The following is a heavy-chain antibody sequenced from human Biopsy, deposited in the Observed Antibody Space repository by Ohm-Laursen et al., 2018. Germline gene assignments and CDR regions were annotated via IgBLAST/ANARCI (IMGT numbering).Heavy chain of an antibody. CDR2: INSSGSTK. V-gene: IGHV3-11*04. Sequence: SLRLSCAASGFPVSDYYMSWIRQAPGRGLEWVSDINSSGSTKYHADSVKGRFTISRDNSKNTLYLQMNSLRAEDTAVYYCVRASIFGVATSSFYYYGIDVWGQGTTVTVSS. D-gene: IGHD3-3*01. CDR3: VRASIFGVATSSFYYYGIDV. J-gene: IGHJ6*02. CDR1: GFPVSDYY.